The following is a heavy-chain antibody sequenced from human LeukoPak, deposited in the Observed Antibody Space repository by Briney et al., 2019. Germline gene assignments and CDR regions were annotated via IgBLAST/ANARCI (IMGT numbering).Heavy chain of an antibody. D-gene: IGHD2-15*01. CDR2: INPNSGGT. Sequence: ASVKVSCKASGYTFTGYYMHWVRQAPGQGLEWMGWINPNSGGTNYAQKFQGRVTMTRDTSISTAYMELSRLRSDDTAVYYCARKRVDDYYYGMDVWGQGTTATVSS. V-gene: IGHV1-2*02. J-gene: IGHJ6*02. CDR3: ARKRVDDYYYGMDV. CDR1: GYTFTGYY.